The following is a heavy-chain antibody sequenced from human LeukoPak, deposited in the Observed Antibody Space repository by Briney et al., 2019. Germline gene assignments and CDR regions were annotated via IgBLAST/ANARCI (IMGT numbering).Heavy chain of an antibody. CDR1: GCTFSSYA. CDR2: IIPNFGTA. Sequence: GASVKVSCKASGCTFSSYAISWVRQAPGQGLEWLGGIIPNFGTANYAQKFQGRVTITTDESTSTAYMELSSLRSEDTAVYYCARVGYCSSTSCPNDGYYYDMDVWGKGTTVTVSS. D-gene: IGHD2-2*01. V-gene: IGHV1-69*05. CDR3: ARVGYCSSTSCPNDGYYYDMDV. J-gene: IGHJ6*03.